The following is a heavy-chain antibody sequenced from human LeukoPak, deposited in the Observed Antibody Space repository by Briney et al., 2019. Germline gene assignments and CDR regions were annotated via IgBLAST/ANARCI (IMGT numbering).Heavy chain of an antibody. CDR3: ARGLVGATYDY. V-gene: IGHV4-38-2*01. D-gene: IGHD1-26*01. J-gene: IGHJ4*02. CDR1: NYSISSGNY. CDR2: IYHSGST. Sequence: PSEALSLTCAVSNYSISSGNYWGWIRQPPGKGLEWIGSIYHSGSTYYNPSLKSRITISVDTSKNKFSLRLSSVTAADTAVYYCARGLVGATYDYWGQGTLVTVSS.